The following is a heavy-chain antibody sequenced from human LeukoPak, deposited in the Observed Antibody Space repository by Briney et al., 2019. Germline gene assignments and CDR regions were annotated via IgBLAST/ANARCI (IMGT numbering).Heavy chain of an antibody. CDR3: ARDPEAGYKPYPDY. D-gene: IGHD5-24*01. CDR2: IGGSGTTI. V-gene: IGHV3-48*04. J-gene: IGHJ4*02. CDR1: GFTFRDYS. Sequence: GGSLRLSCAASGFTFRDYSMSWVRQAPGKGLEWVSYIGGSGTTIYYADSVKGRFTISRDNAKNSLFLQMNSLRAEDTAVYYCARDPEAGYKPYPDYWGQGTLVTVSS.